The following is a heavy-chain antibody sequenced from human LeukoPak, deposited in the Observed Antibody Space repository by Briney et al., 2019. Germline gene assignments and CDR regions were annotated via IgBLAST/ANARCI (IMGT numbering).Heavy chain of an antibody. D-gene: IGHD6-13*01. CDR2: ISSSGSTI. CDR1: GFTFSSYE. J-gene: IGHJ4*02. V-gene: IGHV3-48*03. Sequence: GGSLRLSCAAPGFTFSSYEMNWVRQAPGKGLEWVSYISSSGSTIYYADSVKGRFTISRDNAKNSLYLQMNSLRAEDTAVYYCARASYSSSWPFDYRGQGTLVTVSS. CDR3: ARASYSSSWPFDY.